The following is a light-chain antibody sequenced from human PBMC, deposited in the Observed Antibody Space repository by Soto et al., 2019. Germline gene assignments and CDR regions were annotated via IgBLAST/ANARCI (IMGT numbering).Light chain of an antibody. Sequence: DIVLTQSPGTLSLSPGERATLSCRASETVAGSYLAWYQQKPGQAPRLLTHGASTRATGIADRFSGSGSGTDFTLTISRLEPEDFAVYYCQLYGTSPKTFGKGTKVDIK. CDR1: ETVAGSY. CDR3: QLYGTSPKT. J-gene: IGKJ1*01. V-gene: IGKV3-20*01. CDR2: GAS.